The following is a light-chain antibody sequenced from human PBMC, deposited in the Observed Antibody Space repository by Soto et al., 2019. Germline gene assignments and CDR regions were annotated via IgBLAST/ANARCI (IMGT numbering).Light chain of an antibody. CDR2: SNS. CDR3: QSYDSSLSVV. V-gene: IGLV1-40*01. Sequence: QSVLTQPPSVSGAPGQRVTISCTGSSSNIGAGYDVHWYQQLPGTAPKLLIYSNSNRPSGVPDRFSGSKSGPSASLAITGLQAEDEADYYCQSYDSSLSVVFGGGTKVTVL. J-gene: IGLJ2*01. CDR1: SSNIGAGYD.